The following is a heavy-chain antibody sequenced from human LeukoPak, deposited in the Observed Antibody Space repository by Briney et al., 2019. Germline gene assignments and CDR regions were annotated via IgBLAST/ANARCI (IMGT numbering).Heavy chain of an antibody. D-gene: IGHD3-10*01. CDR1: GFTFSSYS. V-gene: IGHV3-21*01. CDR2: ISSSSSYI. J-gene: IGHJ1*01. Sequence: GGSLRLSCAASGFTFSSYSMNWVRQAPGKGLEWVSSISSSSSYIYYADSVKGRFTISRDNAKNSLYLQMNSLRAEDTAVYYGARDTRIHDSSGSYYKGGQGPLVTVSA. CDR3: ARDTRIHDSSGSYYK.